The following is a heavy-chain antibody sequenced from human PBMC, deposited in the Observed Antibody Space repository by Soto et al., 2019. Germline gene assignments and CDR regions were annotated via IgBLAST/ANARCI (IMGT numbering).Heavy chain of an antibody. D-gene: IGHD2-2*01. CDR1: RLTFSRYA. CDR3: AKDGYSITSDKPLDY. Sequence: PGGSLRLSCAASRLTFSRYAMCWARQAPEKGLEWVSSLSVGGGSTYYADSVKGRFTLPRDNSKNTLYLQVNSLRAEDTAVYYFAKDGYSITSDKPLDYWGQRDLGTVSS. J-gene: IGHJ4*02. V-gene: IGHV3-23*01. CDR2: LSVGGGST.